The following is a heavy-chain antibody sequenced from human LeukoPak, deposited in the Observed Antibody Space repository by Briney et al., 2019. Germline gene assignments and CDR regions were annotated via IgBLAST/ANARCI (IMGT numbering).Heavy chain of an antibody. Sequence: SETLSLTCTVSGGSISSGSYYWGWIRQPPGTEPQWIGSIYYSGRTYYNPSLESRVAISVDTSKNQFSLMVTSVTAADTAVYYCARGPPPDFDYWGLGTLVTVSS. CDR2: IYYSGRT. CDR3: ARGPPPDFDY. J-gene: IGHJ4*02. CDR1: GGSISSGSYY. V-gene: IGHV4-39*07.